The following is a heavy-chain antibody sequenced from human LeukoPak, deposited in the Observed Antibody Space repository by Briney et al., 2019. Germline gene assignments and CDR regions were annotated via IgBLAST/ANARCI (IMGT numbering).Heavy chain of an antibody. CDR3: ARRGVVGSATEFGFDY. CDR1: GFTFSTYA. CDR2: ISYDGSNK. Sequence: GGSLRLSCAASGFTFSTYAMHWVRQAPGKGLEWVAVISYDGSNKYYADSVKGRFTLSRDNSKNVLFLQTDSLRPEDMAMYYCARRGVVGSATEFGFDYWGQGTLVTVSS. V-gene: IGHV3-30*04. J-gene: IGHJ4*02. D-gene: IGHD2-15*01.